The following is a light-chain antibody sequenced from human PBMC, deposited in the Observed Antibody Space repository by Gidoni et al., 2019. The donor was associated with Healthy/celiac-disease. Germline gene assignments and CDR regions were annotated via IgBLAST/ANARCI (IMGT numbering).Light chain of an antibody. CDR2: KAS. CDR3: QQYNSYSWT. J-gene: IGKJ1*01. V-gene: IGKV1-5*03. CDR1: QSIRSW. Sequence: DIQMTQSPSTLSASVGDRVTITCRASQSIRSWLAWYQQKPGKDPKLLIYKASSLESGVPSRFIRSGSGTEFTLPLSSLQPDDFATYYCQQYNSYSWTFGQGTKVEIK.